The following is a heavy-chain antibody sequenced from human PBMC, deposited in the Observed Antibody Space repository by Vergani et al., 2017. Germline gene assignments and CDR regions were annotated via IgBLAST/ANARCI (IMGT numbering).Heavy chain of an antibody. CDR3: ARDDYGDYVFAFDI. CDR1: GYTFSSYT. CDR2: IIPILGIA. V-gene: IGHV1-69*09. Sequence: QVQLVQSGAEVKKPGASVKVSCKASGYTFSSYTISWVRQAPGQGLEWMGRIIPILGIANYAQKFQGRVTITADKSTSTAYMELSSLRSEDTAVYYCARDDYGDYVFAFDIWGQGTMVTVSS. D-gene: IGHD4-17*01. J-gene: IGHJ3*02.